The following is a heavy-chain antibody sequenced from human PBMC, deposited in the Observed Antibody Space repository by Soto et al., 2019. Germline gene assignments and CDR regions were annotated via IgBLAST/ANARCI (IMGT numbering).Heavy chain of an antibody. CDR2: IKQDGSEK. Sequence: EVQLVESGGGLVQPGGSLRLSCAASGFTFSSYWMSWVRQAPGKGLEWVADIKQDGSEKYYVDSVKGRFTISRDNAKNSLYLQMNSLRVEVTAVYYCANEDNTGYHPGYWGQGTLVTVSS. CDR3: ANEDNTGYHPGY. V-gene: IGHV3-7*01. J-gene: IGHJ4*02. D-gene: IGHD5-12*01. CDR1: GFTFSSYW.